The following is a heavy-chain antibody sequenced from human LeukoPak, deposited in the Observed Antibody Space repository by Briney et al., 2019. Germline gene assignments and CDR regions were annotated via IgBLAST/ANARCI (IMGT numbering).Heavy chain of an antibody. D-gene: IGHD2-21*02. V-gene: IGHV3-30-3*01. Sequence: GGSLRLSCAASGFTFSNYAMHWVRQAPGKGLEWAAVLAHDGSNPYYADSVKGRFTISRDNSKNTLYLQMNSLRADDTAVYYCARGRRDCSGDCYVAFDIWGQGTMVTVSS. CDR3: ARGRRDCSGDCYVAFDI. J-gene: IGHJ3*02. CDR1: GFTFSNYA. CDR2: LAHDGSNP.